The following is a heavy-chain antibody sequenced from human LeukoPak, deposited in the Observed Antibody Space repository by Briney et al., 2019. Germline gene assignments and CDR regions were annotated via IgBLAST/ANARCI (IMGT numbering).Heavy chain of an antibody. CDR3: ARAHCSGASCYKFAFDI. Sequence: ASVKVSCKASGYTFTSYAMHWVRQAPGQGLEWMGGIIPTLGAATYAQKFQDRVTIITDESMSTAYMELSSLRPDDTAVYYCARAHCSGASCYKFAFDIWGQGTVVSVSS. V-gene: IGHV1-69*05. D-gene: IGHD2-15*01. CDR1: GYTFTSYA. J-gene: IGHJ3*02. CDR2: IIPTLGAA.